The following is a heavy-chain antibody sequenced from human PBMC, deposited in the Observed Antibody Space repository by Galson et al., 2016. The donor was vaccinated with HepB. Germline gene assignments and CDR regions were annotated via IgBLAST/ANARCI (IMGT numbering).Heavy chain of an antibody. CDR1: GFTFSNYA. J-gene: IGHJ4*02. V-gene: IGHV3-48*01. D-gene: IGHD2-15*01. CDR3: ARDKLAGYCSGGSCPPEYFFDF. Sequence: SLRLSCAASGFTFSNYAMNWVRQAPGKGLEWVSHNSRDSGIIDYADSVKGRFTVSRDNGKNSLFLQMNSLRAEDTAVYYCARDKLAGYCSGGSCPPEYFFDFWGQGTLLTVSS. CDR2: NSRDSGII.